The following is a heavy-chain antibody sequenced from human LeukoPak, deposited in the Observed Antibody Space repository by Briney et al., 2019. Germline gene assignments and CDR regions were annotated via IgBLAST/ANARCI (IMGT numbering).Heavy chain of an antibody. V-gene: IGHV3-66*01. CDR1: GFTVSSNY. Sequence: GGSLRLSCAASGFTVSSNYMSWVRQAPGKGLEWVSVIYSGGSTYYADSVKGRFTISGDNSKNTLYLQMNSLRAEDTAVYYCGRAPLVGATSAGYWGQGTLVTVSS. CDR2: IYSGGST. J-gene: IGHJ4*02. CDR3: GRAPLVGATSAGY. D-gene: IGHD1-26*01.